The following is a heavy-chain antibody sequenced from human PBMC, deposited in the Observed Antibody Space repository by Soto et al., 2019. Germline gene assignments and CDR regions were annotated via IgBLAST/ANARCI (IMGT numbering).Heavy chain of an antibody. J-gene: IGHJ6*02. D-gene: IGHD3-3*01. V-gene: IGHV3-48*02. CDR3: ARVRNYEFWIGNQNQYSYGMDV. CDR2: INSRGSTI. CDR1: GFSFSSFN. Sequence: EVQLVESGGGLVQPGGSLRLSCAASGFSFSSFNMNWVRQAPRKGLEWVSYINSRGSTIFYADSVKGRFAISRDNADNSLYLQMDSLRDEDTAVYYCARVRNYEFWIGNQNQYSYGMDVWGQGTTVTVSS.